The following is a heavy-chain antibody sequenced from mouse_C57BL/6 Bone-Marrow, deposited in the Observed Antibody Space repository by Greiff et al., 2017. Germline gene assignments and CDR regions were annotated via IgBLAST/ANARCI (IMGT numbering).Heavy chain of an antibody. V-gene: IGHV3-6*01. CDR2: ISYDGSN. Sequence: EVKLMESGPGLVKPSQSLSLTCSVTGYSITSGYYWNWSRQFPGNKLEWMGYISYDGSNNYNPSLKNRISITRDTSKNQFCLKLNSETTEDTATYYCARKRCWYFDVWGTGTTVTVSS. CDR1: GYSITSGYY. CDR3: ARKRCWYFDV. J-gene: IGHJ1*03.